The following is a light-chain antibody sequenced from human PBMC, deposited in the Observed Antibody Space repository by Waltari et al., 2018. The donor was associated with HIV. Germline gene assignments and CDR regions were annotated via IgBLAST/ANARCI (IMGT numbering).Light chain of an antibody. CDR2: EVN. J-gene: IGLJ1*01. CDR3: SSYTDFNTPHV. CDR1: STDISGYDY. V-gene: IGLV2-8*01. Sequence: QSALTQPPSASGSLGQSFTISCTGTSTDISGYDYVSWYQQHPGKAPKLLIYEVNKRPSWVPGRFSASRSDKRASLTVSGLQYEDEAEYYCSSYTDFNTPHVFGTGTKVTVL.